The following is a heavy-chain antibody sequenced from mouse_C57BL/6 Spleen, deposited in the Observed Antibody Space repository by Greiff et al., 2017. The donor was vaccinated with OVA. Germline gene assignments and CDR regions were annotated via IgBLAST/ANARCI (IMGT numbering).Heavy chain of an antibody. CDR3: ARRYYYGSSYLYYYAMDY. J-gene: IGHJ4*01. D-gene: IGHD1-1*01. Sequence: QVQLQQSGAELVRPGTSVKVSCKASGYAFTNYLIEWVKQRPGQGLEWIGVINPGSGGTNFNEKFKGKATLTADKSSSTAYMQLSSLTSEDSAVYFCARRYYYGSSYLYYYAMDYWGQGTSVTVSS. V-gene: IGHV1-54*01. CDR2: INPGSGGT. CDR1: GYAFTNYL.